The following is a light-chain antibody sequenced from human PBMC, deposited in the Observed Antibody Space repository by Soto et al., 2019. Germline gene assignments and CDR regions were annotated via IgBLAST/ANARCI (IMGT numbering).Light chain of an antibody. J-gene: IGKJ1*01. CDR2: GAS. V-gene: IGKV3-15*01. CDR1: QSVSSN. CDR3: QQYNNWPPPWT. Sequence: ETVMTQSPATLSVSPGERATLSCRASQSVSSNLAWYQQKPGQAPRLLIYGASTRATGIPARFSGSGSGTEFTLTISSLQSEDFAVYYCQQYNNWPPPWTFGQGTKVDIK.